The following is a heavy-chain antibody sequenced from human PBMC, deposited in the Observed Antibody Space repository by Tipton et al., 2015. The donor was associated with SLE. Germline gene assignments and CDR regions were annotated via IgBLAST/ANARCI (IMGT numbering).Heavy chain of an antibody. CDR1: GGSISSYY. D-gene: IGHD3-22*01. V-gene: IGHV4-34*01. CDR2: INHSGST. CDR3: ARGDYYYDSSGYQGNFDY. J-gene: IGHJ4*02. Sequence: LRLSCTVSGGSISSYYWSWIRQPPGKGLEWIGEINHSGSTNYNPSLKSRVTISVDTSKNQFSLKLSSVTAADTAVYYCARGDYYYDSSGYQGNFDYWGQGTLVTVSS.